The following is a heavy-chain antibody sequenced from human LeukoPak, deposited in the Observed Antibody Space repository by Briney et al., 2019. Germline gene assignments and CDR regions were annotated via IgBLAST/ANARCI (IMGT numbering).Heavy chain of an antibody. CDR3: AKRSSSGLYYFDY. CDR2: IIGSGGAT. V-gene: IGHV3-23*01. CDR1: GFTFSSYG. J-gene: IGHJ4*02. D-gene: IGHD6-19*01. Sequence: PGGSLRLSCAASGFTFSSYGMHWVRQAPGKGLEWVSTIIGSGGATFYADSVKGRFTISRDNSKNTLYLQMNSLRAEDTAVYSCAKRSSSGLYYFDYWGQGTLVTVSP.